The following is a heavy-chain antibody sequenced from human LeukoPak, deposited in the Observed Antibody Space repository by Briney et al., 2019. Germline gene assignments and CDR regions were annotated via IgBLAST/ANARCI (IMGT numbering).Heavy chain of an antibody. D-gene: IGHD3-10*01. CDR1: GGSISSSSYY. V-gene: IGHV4-39*01. J-gene: IGHJ4*02. CDR3: AVTMVRGVIIPH. Sequence: SETLSLTCTVSGGSISSSSYYWGWIRQPPGKGLEWIGSIYYSGSTYYDPSLKTRVTISVDTSKSQFSLKLSSVTAADTAVYYCAVTMVRGVIIPHWGQGTLVTVSS. CDR2: IYYSGST.